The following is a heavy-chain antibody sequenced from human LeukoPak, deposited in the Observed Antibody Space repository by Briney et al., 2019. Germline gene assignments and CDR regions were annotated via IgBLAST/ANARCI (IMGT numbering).Heavy chain of an antibody. CDR2: ISAYNGNT. J-gene: IGHJ4*02. CDR1: GYTITSYG. CDR3: ARERVRPGSFDY. D-gene: IGHD2-15*01. V-gene: IGHV1-18*01. Sequence: ASLKVSCKASGYTITSYGMSWMRQAPGQGLEWMGWISAYNGNTNYAQKLQGRVTMTTDTSTSTAYIELRSLRSDDTAVHDCARERVRPGSFDYWGQGTLVTVSS.